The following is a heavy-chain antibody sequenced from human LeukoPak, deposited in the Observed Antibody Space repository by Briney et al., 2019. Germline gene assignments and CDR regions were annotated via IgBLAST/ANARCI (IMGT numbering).Heavy chain of an antibody. CDR3: ARAEWEYQLPFDY. J-gene: IGHJ4*02. D-gene: IGHD2-2*01. CDR1: GGTFSSYA. CDR2: IIPIFGTA. V-gene: IGHV1-69*13. Sequence: SVKVSCKASGGTFSSYAISWVRQAPGQGLEWMGGIIPIFGTANYAQKFQGRVTITADESTSTAYMELSSLRPEDTAVYYCARAEWEYQLPFDYWGQGTLVTVSS.